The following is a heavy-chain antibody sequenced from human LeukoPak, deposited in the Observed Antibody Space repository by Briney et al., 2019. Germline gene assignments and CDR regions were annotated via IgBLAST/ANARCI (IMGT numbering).Heavy chain of an antibody. CDR1: GYTFTSYG. CDR2: ISAYNGNT. V-gene: IGHV1-18*01. D-gene: IGHD4-11*01. Sequence: ASVKVSYKASGYTFTSYGISWVRQAPGQGLEWMGWISAYNGNTNYAQKLQGRVTMTTDTSTSTAYMELRSLRSDDTAVYYCARAGQPDYPIHYWYFDLWGRGTLVTVSS. CDR3: ARAGQPDYPIHYWYFDL. J-gene: IGHJ2*01.